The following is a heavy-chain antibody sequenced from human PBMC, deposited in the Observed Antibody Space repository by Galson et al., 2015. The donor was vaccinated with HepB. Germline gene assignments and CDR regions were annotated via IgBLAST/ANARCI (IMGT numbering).Heavy chain of an antibody. J-gene: IGHJ4*02. Sequence: CAISGDSVSSNSAAWNWIRQSPSRGLEWLGRTYYRSKWYNNYAVSVKSRITINPDTTKNQFSLQLNSVTPEDTAVYYCTRGDLEMSYWGQGTLVTASS. D-gene: IGHD1-1*01. CDR1: GDSVSSNSAA. V-gene: IGHV6-1*01. CDR3: TRGDLEMSY. CDR2: TYYRSKWYN.